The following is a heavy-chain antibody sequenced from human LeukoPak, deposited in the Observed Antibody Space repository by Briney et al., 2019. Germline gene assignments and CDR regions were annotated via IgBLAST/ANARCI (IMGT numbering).Heavy chain of an antibody. CDR1: GGTFSSYA. V-gene: IGHV1-69*01. CDR3: ARDPEGDSSGYYYAGAFDI. J-gene: IGHJ3*02. D-gene: IGHD3-22*01. Sequence: GASVKVSCKASGGTFSSYAISWVRQAPGQGLEWMGGIIPIFGTANYAQKFQGRVTITADESTSTAYMELSSLRSEDTAVYYCARDPEGDSSGYYYAGAFDIWGQGTMVTVSS. CDR2: IIPIFGTA.